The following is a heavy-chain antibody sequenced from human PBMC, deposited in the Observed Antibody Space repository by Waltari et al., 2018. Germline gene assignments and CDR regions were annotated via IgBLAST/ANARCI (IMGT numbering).Heavy chain of an antibody. CDR1: GGSISSSSYY. D-gene: IGHD3-22*01. J-gene: IGHJ3*02. Sequence: QLQLQESGPGLVKPSETLSLTCTVSGGSISSSSYYWGWIRQPPGKGLEWIGSIYYSGSTSYNPSLKSRVTISVDTSKNQFSLKLSSVTAADTAVYYCARRYYDSSGDDAFDIWGQGTMVTVSS. V-gene: IGHV4-39*01. CDR2: IYYSGST. CDR3: ARRYYDSSGDDAFDI.